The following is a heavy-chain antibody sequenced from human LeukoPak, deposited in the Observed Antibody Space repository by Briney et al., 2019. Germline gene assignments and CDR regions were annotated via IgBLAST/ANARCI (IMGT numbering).Heavy chain of an antibody. V-gene: IGHV1-2*02. Sequence: ASVKVSCKASGGTFSSYAISWVRQAPGQGLEWMGWINPDSGGTNYAQNFQGRLTMTRDTSISTAYMELSRLRSDDTAVYYCARGLGGYYYGMDVWGQGTTVIVSS. J-gene: IGHJ6*02. CDR3: ARGLGGYYYGMDV. D-gene: IGHD3-3*01. CDR1: GGTFSSYA. CDR2: INPDSGGT.